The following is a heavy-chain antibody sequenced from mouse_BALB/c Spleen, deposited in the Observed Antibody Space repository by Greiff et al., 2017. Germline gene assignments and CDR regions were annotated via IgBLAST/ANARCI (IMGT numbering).Heavy chain of an antibody. CDR2: INPYNGDT. Sequence: VQLKQSGPELVKPGASVKISCKASGYSFTGYFMNWVMQSHGKSLEWIGRINPYNGDTFYNQKFKGKATLTVDKSSSTAHMELRSLASEDSAVYYCARGDYYYAMDYWGQGTSVTVSS. CDR1: GYSFTGYF. J-gene: IGHJ4*01. CDR3: ARGDYYYAMDY. V-gene: IGHV1-20*02.